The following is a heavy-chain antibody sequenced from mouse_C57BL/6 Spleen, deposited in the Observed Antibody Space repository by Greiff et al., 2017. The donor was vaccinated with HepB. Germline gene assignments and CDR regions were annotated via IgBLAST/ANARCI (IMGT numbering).Heavy chain of an antibody. J-gene: IGHJ2*01. CDR3: ARDDGYIDY. CDR1: GYSITSGYY. CDR2: ISYDGSN. D-gene: IGHD2-3*01. V-gene: IGHV3-6*01. Sequence: VQLKESGPGLVKPSQSLSLTCSVTGYSITSGYYWNWIRQFPGNKLEWMGYISYDGSNNYNPSLKNRISITRDTSKNQFFLKLNSVTTEDTATYYCARDDGYIDYWGQGTTLTVSS.